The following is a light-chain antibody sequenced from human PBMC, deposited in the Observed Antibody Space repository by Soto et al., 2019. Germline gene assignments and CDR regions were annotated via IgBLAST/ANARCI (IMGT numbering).Light chain of an antibody. CDR2: AAS. J-gene: IGKJ1*01. V-gene: IGKV1-39*01. Sequence: DNQVTQSNNSLSASVGDRVTITCRASQSISSYLNWYQQKPGKAPKLLIYAASSLQSGVPSRFSGSGSGTDFTLTICILQPEDFATYYCQQSYSTPGTFGQGAKVDNK. CDR3: QQSYSTPGT. CDR1: QSISSY.